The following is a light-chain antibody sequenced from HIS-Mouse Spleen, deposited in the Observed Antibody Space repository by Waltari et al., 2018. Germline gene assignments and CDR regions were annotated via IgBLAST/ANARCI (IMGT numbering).Light chain of an antibody. CDR3: SSHAGSNNYV. CDR1: STDVGGDNS. Sequence: QSALTQPPSASGSPGHAVTISCTGTSTDVGGDNSVSGYQQHPGKAPKLMIYEVSKRPSGVPDRFSGSKSGNTASLTVSGLQAEDEADYYCSSHAGSNNYVFGTGTKVTVL. CDR2: EVS. V-gene: IGLV2-8*01. J-gene: IGLJ1*01.